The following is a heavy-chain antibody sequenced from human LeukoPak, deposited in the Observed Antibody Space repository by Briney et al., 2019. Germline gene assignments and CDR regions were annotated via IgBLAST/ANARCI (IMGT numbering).Heavy chain of an antibody. CDR3: ARQLTIFGVVSYYYYYMDV. V-gene: IGHV4-38-2*01. CDR1: GYSISSGYY. D-gene: IGHD3-3*01. J-gene: IGHJ6*03. Sequence: SETLSLTCAVSGYSISSGYYWGWIRQPPGKGLEWIGSIYHSGSTYYNPPLKSRVTISVDSSKNQFSLKLSSVTAADTAVYYCARQLTIFGVVSYYYYYMDVWGKGTTVTVSS. CDR2: IYHSGST.